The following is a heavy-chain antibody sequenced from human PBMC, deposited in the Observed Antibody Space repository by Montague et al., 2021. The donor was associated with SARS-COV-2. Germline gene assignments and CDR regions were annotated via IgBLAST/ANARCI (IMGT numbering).Heavy chain of an antibody. CDR2: TSYSGST. CDR1: GGSISTYY. V-gene: IGHV4-59*12. CDR3: ARWGEYYDSRYYYYAMDV. Sequence: SETLSLTCTVSGGSISTYYWSWIRQSPGKGLECIGYTSYSGSTDYNPPLMSRVTITIDTSKNQFSLKLSSVTAADTAVYYCARWGEYYDSRYYYYAMDVWGQGTAVTVSS. D-gene: IGHD3-3*01. J-gene: IGHJ6*02.